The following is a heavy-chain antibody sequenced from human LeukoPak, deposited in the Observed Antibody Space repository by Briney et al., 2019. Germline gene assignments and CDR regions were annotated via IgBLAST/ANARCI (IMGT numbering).Heavy chain of an antibody. Sequence: SETLSLTCAVSGASISSHYWSWIRQPPGKGLEWIGYVSNSGNSRYNPSLKSRVTISVDTSKNQFSLKLSSVTAADTAVYYCARSSMVRGSDYWGQGTLVTVSS. CDR2: VSNSGNS. V-gene: IGHV4-59*08. CDR1: GASISSHY. CDR3: ARSSMVRGSDY. J-gene: IGHJ4*02. D-gene: IGHD3-10*01.